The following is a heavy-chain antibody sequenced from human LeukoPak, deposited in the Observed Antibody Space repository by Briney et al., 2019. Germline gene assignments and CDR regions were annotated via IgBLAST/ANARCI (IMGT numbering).Heavy chain of an antibody. D-gene: IGHD1-1*01. Sequence: AASVKVSCKASGGTFSSYTISWVRQAPGQGLEWMGRIIPILDIANYAQKFQGRVTITADKSTSTAYMELSSLRSEDTAVYYCARELERLGWFDPWGQGTLVTVSS. J-gene: IGHJ5*02. CDR2: IIPILDIA. V-gene: IGHV1-69*04. CDR1: GGTFSSYT. CDR3: ARELERLGWFDP.